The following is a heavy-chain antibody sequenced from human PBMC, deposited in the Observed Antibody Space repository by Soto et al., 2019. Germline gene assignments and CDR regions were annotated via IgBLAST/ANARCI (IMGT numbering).Heavy chain of an antibody. CDR2: IVPMFGTS. J-gene: IGHJ4*02. CDR1: GGTSTRYA. Sequence: QERLVQSGAEVRKPGSSVKVSCKVTGGTSTRYAINWVRQAPGQGLEWMGGIVPMFGTSKYAQKFQGRVTITADTATNIAYMELRILRSADTAVYYCNRGSEYDFWSGYLWGQGTLVSVSS. CDR3: NRGSEYDFWSGYL. V-gene: IGHV1-69*06. D-gene: IGHD3-3*01.